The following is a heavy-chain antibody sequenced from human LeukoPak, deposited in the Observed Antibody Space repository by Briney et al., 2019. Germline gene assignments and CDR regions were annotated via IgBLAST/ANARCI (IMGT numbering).Heavy chain of an antibody. Sequence: SETLSLTCTVSGGSISSYYWSWIRQPPGKGLEWIGYVYYSGSTNYNPSLKSRVAISVDTSENQFSLKLSSVTAADTAVYYCARSELLWFGGVNSGFDYWGQGTLVTVSS. V-gene: IGHV4-59*01. D-gene: IGHD3-10*01. CDR3: ARSELLWFGGVNSGFDY. J-gene: IGHJ4*02. CDR1: GGSISSYY. CDR2: VYYSGST.